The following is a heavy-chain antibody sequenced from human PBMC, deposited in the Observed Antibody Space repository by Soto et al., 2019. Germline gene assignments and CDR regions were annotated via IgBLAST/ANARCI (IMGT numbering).Heavy chain of an antibody. Sequence: GGSLRLSCAASGFTFSSYAMHCVRQAPGKGLEWVAVISYDGSNKYYADSVKGRFTISRDNSKNTLYLQMNSLRAEDTAVYYCASLKSGLLWYSSSWYTNYYGMDAWGQGTTVTVSS. J-gene: IGHJ6*02. CDR3: ASLKSGLLWYSSSWYTNYYGMDA. CDR1: GFTFSSYA. CDR2: ISYDGSNK. V-gene: IGHV3-30-3*01. D-gene: IGHD6-13*01.